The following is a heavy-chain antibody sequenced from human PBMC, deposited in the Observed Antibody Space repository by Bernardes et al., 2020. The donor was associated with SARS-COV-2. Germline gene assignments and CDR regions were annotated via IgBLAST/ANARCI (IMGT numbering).Heavy chain of an antibody. CDR3: ASGTGSGRTELGIDY. D-gene: IGHD6-19*01. V-gene: IGHV3-33*01. Sequence: GGSLRLSCTASGFTFGDFAMHWVRQAPGKGLEWVALIWNDGSHKYYADSVKGRFTISRDNSKNTLYLQMDSLRVEDTGTYYCASGTGSGRTELGIDYWGQGTLVTVAS. J-gene: IGHJ4*02. CDR1: GFTFGDFA. CDR2: IWNDGSHK.